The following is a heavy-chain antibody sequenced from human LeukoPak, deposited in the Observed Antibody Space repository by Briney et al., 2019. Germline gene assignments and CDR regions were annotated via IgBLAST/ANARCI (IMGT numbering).Heavy chain of an antibody. J-gene: IGHJ3*02. CDR2: ISNSGEST. CDR1: GFTFSSYA. V-gene: IGHV3-23*01. Sequence: GGSLRLSCAASGFTFSSYAMSWVRQAPGKGLEWVSSISNSGESTYYADSVKGRFTISRDNSKNTLYLQMNSLRVEDTAVYYCAKSEWLSARNAFDIWGQGTMVTVSS. CDR3: AKSEWLSARNAFDI. D-gene: IGHD3-3*01.